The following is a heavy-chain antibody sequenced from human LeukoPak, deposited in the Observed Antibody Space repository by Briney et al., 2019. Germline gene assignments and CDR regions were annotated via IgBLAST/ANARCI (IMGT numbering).Heavy chain of an antibody. Sequence: TGGSLRLSCAASGFTFSNYWMSWVRQPQGKGLEWVANIKEDGSEKYYVGSVKGRFTISRDNARNSLYLQMNSLRAEDTAVYYCASGRQLGYWGQGTLVTVSS. CDR3: ASGRQLGY. CDR1: GFTFSNYW. V-gene: IGHV3-7*01. D-gene: IGHD6-13*01. J-gene: IGHJ4*02. CDR2: IKEDGSEK.